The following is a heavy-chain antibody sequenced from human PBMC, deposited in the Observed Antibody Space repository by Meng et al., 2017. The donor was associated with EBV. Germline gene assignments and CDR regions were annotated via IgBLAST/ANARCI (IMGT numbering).Heavy chain of an antibody. CDR1: GYTFTSYG. D-gene: IGHD3-22*01. CDR3: ARDGRLYDTPSPFDY. Sequence: QVHLLQSGAEVKKPGGSVTVSCKASGYTFTSYGISWVRQAPGQGLEWMGWISAYNGNTNYAQKLQGRVTMTTDTSTSTAYMELRSLRSDDTAVYYCARDGRLYDTPSPFDYWGQGTLVTVSS. V-gene: IGHV1-18*01. J-gene: IGHJ4*02. CDR2: ISAYNGNT.